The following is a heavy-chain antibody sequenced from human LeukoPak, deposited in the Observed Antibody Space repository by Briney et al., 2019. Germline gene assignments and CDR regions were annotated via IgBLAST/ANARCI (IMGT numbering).Heavy chain of an antibody. CDR1: GGSISSYY. V-gene: IGHV4-59*08. Sequence: SETLSLTCTVSGGSISSYYWSWIRQPPGKGLEWIGYIYYSGSTNYNPSLKSRVTISVDTSKNQFSLKLSSVTAADTAVYYCARHRAVLRFLEWSKEYYFDYWGQGTLVTVSS. CDR2: IYYSGST. D-gene: IGHD3-3*01. CDR3: ARHRAVLRFLEWSKEYYFDY. J-gene: IGHJ4*02.